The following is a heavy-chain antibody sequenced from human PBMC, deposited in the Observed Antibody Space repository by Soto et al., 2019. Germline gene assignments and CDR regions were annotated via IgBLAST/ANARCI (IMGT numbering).Heavy chain of an antibody. J-gene: IGHJ4*02. D-gene: IGHD1-1*01. CDR2: LMHSGNS. V-gene: IGHV4-34*12. CDR3: ARVKTGTLPYYFDF. Sequence: SETLSLTCAVSGGSFSGYYWSWIRQSPGKGLEWIGELMHSGNSNYNPSLESRLTMSLDTSKNQISLELNSLTAADTAVYYCARVKTGTLPYYFDFWGQGTRVTVSS. CDR1: GGSFSGYY.